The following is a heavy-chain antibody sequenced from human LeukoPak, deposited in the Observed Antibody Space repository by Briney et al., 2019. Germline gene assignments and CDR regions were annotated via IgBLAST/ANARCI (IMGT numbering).Heavy chain of an antibody. CDR3: ARVAMERVGGVYYFDY. J-gene: IGHJ4*02. CDR1: GFTFSDYD. CDR2: IGTAGDT. D-gene: IGHD1-1*01. V-gene: IGHV3-13*01. Sequence: GGSLRLSCAASGFTFSDYDMHWVRQPTGKGLEWVAAIGTAGDTYYTGSVKGRFTISRENAKNSLYLQMNSLRAGDTAVYYCARVAMERVGGVYYFDYWGQGTLVTVSS.